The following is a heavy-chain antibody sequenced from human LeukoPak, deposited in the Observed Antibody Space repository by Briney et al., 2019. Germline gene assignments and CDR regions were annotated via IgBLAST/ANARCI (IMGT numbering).Heavy chain of an antibody. CDR2: IHPDGSIT. D-gene: IGHD5-12*01. V-gene: IGHV3-74*03. CDR3: APQQTYSPYNWFDP. Sequence: PGGSLRLSGVGSGFTISNYWMHWVRQAPGTGLVWVSRIHPDGSITTYADSVKGRFTISRDNAKNTLYLQMNSLRAEDTTVYYCAPQQTYSPYNWFDPWGQGTLVTVSS. CDR1: GFTISNYW. J-gene: IGHJ5*02.